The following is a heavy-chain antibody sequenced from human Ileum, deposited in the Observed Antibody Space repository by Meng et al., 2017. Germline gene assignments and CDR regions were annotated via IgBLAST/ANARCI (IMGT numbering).Heavy chain of an antibody. D-gene: IGHD3-16*01. CDR2: IYYSGST. J-gene: IGHJ4*02. CDR3: ARVEGVGPFDY. Sequence: VQLQESGPELMKPSQTLSLTGTVSGGSISSGGYYWSWIRQHPGKGLEWIGYIYYSGSTYYNPSLKSRVTISVDTSKNQFSLKLSSVTAADTAVYYCARVEGVGPFDYWGQGTLVTVSS. V-gene: IGHV4-31*03. CDR1: GGSISSGGYY.